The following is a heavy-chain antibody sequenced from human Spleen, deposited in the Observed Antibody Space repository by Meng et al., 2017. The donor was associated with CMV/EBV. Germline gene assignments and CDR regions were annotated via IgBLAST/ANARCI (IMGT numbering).Heavy chain of an antibody. D-gene: IGHD3-3*01. V-gene: IGHV1-2*02. CDR3: ARGLRFLEWPADY. CDR1: EYTFIGYY. J-gene: IGHJ4*02. CDR2: MNPNSGGT. Sequence: ASVKGSYKASEYTFIGYYMHWVRQAPGQGLEWMGWMNPNSGGTKCAQKFRGRVTVTRDASINTAYMELRSLRSDDTAVYYCARGLRFLEWPADYWGQGTLVTVSS.